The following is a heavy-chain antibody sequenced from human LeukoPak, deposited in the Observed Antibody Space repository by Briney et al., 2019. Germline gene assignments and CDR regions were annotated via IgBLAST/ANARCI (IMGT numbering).Heavy chain of an antibody. CDR2: ISASGGRT. J-gene: IGHJ4*02. D-gene: IGHD3-3*01. CDR3: ARVLGPSYDFWSGYSIFDY. Sequence: GGSLRLSCAASGFTFSSYAMSWVRQAPGKGLEWVSVISASGGRTSYADSVKGRFTISRDNSKNTLYLQMNSLRAEDTAVYYCARVLGPSYDFWSGYSIFDYWGQGTLVTVSS. CDR1: GFTFSSYA. V-gene: IGHV3-23*01.